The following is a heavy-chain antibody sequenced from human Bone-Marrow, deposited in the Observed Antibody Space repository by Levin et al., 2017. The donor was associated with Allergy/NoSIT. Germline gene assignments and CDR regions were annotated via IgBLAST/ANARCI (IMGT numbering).Heavy chain of an antibody. CDR1: GFTFSSYW. CDR2: IKQDGSEK. Sequence: GESLKISCAASGFTFSSYWMSWVRQAPGKGLEWVANIKQDGSEKYYVDSVKGRFTISRDNAKNSLYLQMNSLRAEDTAVYYCARCRPPQERPCTYYYGSGSYLSFDYWGQGTLVTVSS. V-gene: IGHV3-7*04. CDR3: ARCRPPQERPCTYYYGSGSYLSFDY. D-gene: IGHD3-10*01. J-gene: IGHJ4*02.